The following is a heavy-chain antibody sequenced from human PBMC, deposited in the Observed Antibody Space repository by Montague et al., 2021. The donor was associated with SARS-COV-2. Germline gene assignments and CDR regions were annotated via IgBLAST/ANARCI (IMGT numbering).Heavy chain of an antibody. CDR2: LHHSGAT. J-gene: IGHJ4*02. D-gene: IGHD3-10*01. V-gene: IGHV4-59*03. CDR1: GASMSPYH. Sequence: SETLSLTCAVTGASMSPYHWSWIRQPPGKGLEWIGNLHHSGATNYNPSLESRVTMSVDTSKNQFSLNLISVTAADTAVYFCATSLGGRYYWADYYFDYWGQGIPVTVSA. CDR3: ATSLGGRYYWADYYFDY.